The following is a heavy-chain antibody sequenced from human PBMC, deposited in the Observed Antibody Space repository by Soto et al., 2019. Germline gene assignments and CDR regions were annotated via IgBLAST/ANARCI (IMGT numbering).Heavy chain of an antibody. Sequence: PGESLKISCKGPGYSFTSYWSGWVRQMPGKGLEWMGIIYPGDSDTRYSPSFQGQVTISADKSISTAYLQWSSLKASDTAMYYCARPRVVSSGYYPTVGAFDIWAQGTMLTVSS. CDR2: IYPGDSDT. D-gene: IGHD3-22*01. V-gene: IGHV5-51*01. J-gene: IGHJ3*02. CDR1: GYSFTSYW. CDR3: ARPRVVSSGYYPTVGAFDI.